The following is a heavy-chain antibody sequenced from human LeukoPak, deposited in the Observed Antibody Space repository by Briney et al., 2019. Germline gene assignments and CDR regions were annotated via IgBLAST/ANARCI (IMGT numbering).Heavy chain of an antibody. CDR2: MSHGGSA. J-gene: IGHJ4*01. CDR1: GGSVSGSPYY. V-gene: IGHV4-39*01. D-gene: IGHD3-22*01. Sequence: SDTLSLTCTVSGGSVSGSPYYWGWIRQPPGKGLEWVGIMSHGGSAYYNPSLKSRVTISVDTSKNQFSLKLSSVTAADTAVYYCARRRDSSGYYSFD. CDR3: ARRRDSSGYYSFD.